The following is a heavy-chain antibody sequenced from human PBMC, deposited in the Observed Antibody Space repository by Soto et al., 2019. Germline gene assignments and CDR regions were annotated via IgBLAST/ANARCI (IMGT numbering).Heavy chain of an antibody. D-gene: IGHD4-17*01. CDR2: INHSGST. V-gene: IGHV4-4*02. CDR1: GDSISTRNW. Sequence: QVQLPESGPGLVKPSGTLSFTCAVSGDSISTRNWWSWVRQSPGKGLEWIGEINHSGSTNYNPSLKSRVTISVDTSKNQFSLKLSSVTASDTAVYYCARVTVRAPYYYYYGMGVWGQGTTVTVSS. CDR3: ARVTVRAPYYYYYGMGV. J-gene: IGHJ6*02.